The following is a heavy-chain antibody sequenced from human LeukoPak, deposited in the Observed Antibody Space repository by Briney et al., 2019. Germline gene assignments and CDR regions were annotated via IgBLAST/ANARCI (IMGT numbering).Heavy chain of an antibody. D-gene: IGHD2-2*01. V-gene: IGHV4-34*01. CDR1: NGPIGTYY. Sequence: PSETLSLTCTVSNGPIGTYYWSWIRQPPGKGLEWIGEINHSGSTNYNPSLKSRVTISVDTSKNQFSLKLSSVTAADTVVYYCARRGYCSSTSCPTHYYYYMDVWGKGTTVTVSS. J-gene: IGHJ6*03. CDR2: INHSGST. CDR3: ARRGYCSSTSCPTHYYYYMDV.